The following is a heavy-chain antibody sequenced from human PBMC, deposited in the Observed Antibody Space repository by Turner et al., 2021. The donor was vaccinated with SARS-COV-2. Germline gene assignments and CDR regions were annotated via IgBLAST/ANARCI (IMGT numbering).Heavy chain of an antibody. CDR1: GGSISSSSYY. V-gene: IGHV4-39*01. Sequence: QLQLQESGPGLVKPSETLSLTCSVSGGSISSSSYYWCWIRQPPGKGPEWIGSVYYRGNTYYNPSLESRVTISVDTSNNQFSLKLNSVTAADTAVYYCARVKSTVTTYYYYYMDVWGKGTTVTVSS. CDR2: VYYRGNT. CDR3: ARVKSTVTTYYYYYMDV. D-gene: IGHD4-4*01. J-gene: IGHJ6*03.